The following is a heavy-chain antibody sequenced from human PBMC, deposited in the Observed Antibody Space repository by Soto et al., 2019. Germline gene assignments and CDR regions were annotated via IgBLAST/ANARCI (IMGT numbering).Heavy chain of an antibody. CDR2: INPNSGGT. D-gene: IGHD2-2*01. Sequence: ASVKVSCKASGYTFTGYYMHWVRQAPGQGLEWMGWINPNSGGTNYAQKFQGWVTMTRDTSISTAYMELSRLRSDDTAVYYCAREGYCSSTSCNPRVDYYYYGMDVWGQGTTVTVSS. J-gene: IGHJ6*02. CDR3: AREGYCSSTSCNPRVDYYYYGMDV. V-gene: IGHV1-2*04. CDR1: GYTFTGYY.